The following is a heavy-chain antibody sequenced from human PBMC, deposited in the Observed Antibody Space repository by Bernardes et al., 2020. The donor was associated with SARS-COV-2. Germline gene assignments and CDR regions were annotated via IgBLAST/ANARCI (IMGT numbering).Heavy chain of an antibody. V-gene: IGHV3-23*01. CDR1: GFTLDTFA. D-gene: IGHD2-21*02. J-gene: IGHJ4*02. CDR2: VSGSGDT. Sequence: VWSLSLSCAASGFTLDTFAMSWVRQAPGKGLEWLSGVSGSGDTYYADSVKGRFTISRDTSKNIVFLQMNNLRAEDTAVYYCAKDYCGGDCDFFDYWGQGTVVTVSS. CDR3: AKDYCGGDCDFFDY.